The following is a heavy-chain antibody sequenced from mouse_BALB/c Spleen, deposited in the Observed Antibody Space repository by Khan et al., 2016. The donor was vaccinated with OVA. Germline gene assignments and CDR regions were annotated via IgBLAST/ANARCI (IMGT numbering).Heavy chain of an antibody. CDR3: ARPAYDGYYDY. CDR2: ISTYSGNT. J-gene: IGHJ2*01. Sequence: QVQLKQSGPELVRPGVSVKISCKGSGYSFTDYAMYWVKQSHAKSLEWIGLISTYSGNTNYNQKFKGKATMTVDTSSSTVYMELARLTSEDLAIYYCARPAYDGYYDYWGQGTALTVSS. CDR1: GYSFTDYA. D-gene: IGHD2-3*01. V-gene: IGHV1S137*01.